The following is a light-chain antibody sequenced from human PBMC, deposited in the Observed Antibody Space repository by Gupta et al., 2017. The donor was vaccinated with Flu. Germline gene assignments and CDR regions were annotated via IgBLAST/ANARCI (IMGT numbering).Light chain of an antibody. J-gene: IGLJ3*02. CDR3: GTWDTTRSTGL. Sequence: VSNSGSGGSSNMGNNYVFWYQHHPGASPKLLIYENDKRLSGTPDRFSGSKSGTSATLDITGLHTGDEADYYCGTWDTTRSTGLFGGGTKLTVL. CDR1: SSNMGNNY. V-gene: IGLV1-51*01. CDR2: END.